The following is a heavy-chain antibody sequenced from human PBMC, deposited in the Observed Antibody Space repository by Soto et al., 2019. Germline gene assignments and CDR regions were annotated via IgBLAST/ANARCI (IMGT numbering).Heavy chain of an antibody. J-gene: IGHJ3*02. Sequence: QVQLQESGPGLVKPSQTLSLTCTVSGGSISSGDYYWSWIRQPPGKGLEWIGYIYYSGSTYYNPSLKSRVTISVDTSKNQFSLKLSSVTAADTAVYYCARVRDSSGYLRGDAFDICGQGTMVTVSS. V-gene: IGHV4-30-4*01. D-gene: IGHD3-22*01. CDR2: IYYSGST. CDR1: GGSISSGDYY. CDR3: ARVRDSSGYLRGDAFDI.